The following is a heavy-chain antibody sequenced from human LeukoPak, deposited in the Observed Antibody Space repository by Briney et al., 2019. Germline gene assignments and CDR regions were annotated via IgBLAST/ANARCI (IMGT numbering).Heavy chain of an antibody. CDR3: ARVFYGSGSFGTFYFDS. D-gene: IGHD3-10*01. CDR1: DGSINSGSFY. Sequence: SETLSLTCSVSDGSINSGSFYWAWIRQPPGKGLEWIGYVYYSGNTNYNPSLKSRVSISVDTSKNQFSLRLNSVTAADTAVYYCARVFYGSGSFGTFYFDSWGQGTLVTVSS. J-gene: IGHJ4*02. V-gene: IGHV4-61*01. CDR2: VYYSGNT.